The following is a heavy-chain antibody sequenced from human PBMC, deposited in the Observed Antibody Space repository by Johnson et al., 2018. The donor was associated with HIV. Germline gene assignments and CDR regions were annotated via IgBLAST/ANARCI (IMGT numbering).Heavy chain of an antibody. D-gene: IGHD3-22*01. V-gene: IGHV3-20*04. J-gene: IGHJ3*02. CDR2: INWNGGST. CDR1: GFTFDDYG. CDR3: ARGYYDSSGRTGAFDI. Sequence: VQLVESGGGVVRPGGSLRLSCAASGFTFDDYGMSWVRQAPGKGLEWVAGINWNGGSTGYADSVKGRFTISRDNAKNSLYLQMNSLRAEDTAVYYCARGYYDSSGRTGAFDIWGQGTMVTVSS.